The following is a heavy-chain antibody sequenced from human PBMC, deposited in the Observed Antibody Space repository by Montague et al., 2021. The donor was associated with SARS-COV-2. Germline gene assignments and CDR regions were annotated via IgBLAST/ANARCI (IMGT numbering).Heavy chain of an antibody. CDR3: AKDPNYDFWCDYYLDY. D-gene: IGHD3-3*01. V-gene: IGHV3-23*03. CDR2: IYSGGSSI. CDR1: GFTFSNYA. J-gene: IGHJ4*02. Sequence: SLRLSCAASGFTFSNYAMSWVRQAPGKGLEWVSVIYSGGSSIYYADSXXGRFTISRDNSKNTLYLQMNSLRAEDTAVYYCAKDPNYDFWCDYYLDYWGEGTLVTVSS.